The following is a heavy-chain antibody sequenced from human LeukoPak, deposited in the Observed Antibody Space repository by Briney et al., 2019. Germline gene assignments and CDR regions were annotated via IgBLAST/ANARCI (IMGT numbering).Heavy chain of an antibody. V-gene: IGHV3-53*05. CDR2: IYSGGST. D-gene: IGHD2-2*01. CDR1: GFSVSSNY. Sequence: GGSLTPSCAASGFSVSSNYTSCARHAPGSWLGWVSIIYSGGSTFYADSVKGRFTISRDNSNNTVYLQMNNLRPEDTAVFYCARGQGYESYYYMDVWGKGTTVSVSS. CDR3: ARGQGYESYYYMDV. J-gene: IGHJ6*03.